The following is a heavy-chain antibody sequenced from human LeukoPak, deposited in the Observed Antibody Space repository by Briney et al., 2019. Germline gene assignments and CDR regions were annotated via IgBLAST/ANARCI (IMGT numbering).Heavy chain of an antibody. J-gene: IGHJ4*02. CDR1: GFTFNTYS. CDR3: AKGSTVTTE. Sequence: PGGPLRLSCAASGFTFNTYSMTWVRQAPGKGLEWVADVNEDGSENHYVDSVKGRFTISRDNAKNSLHLQMDSLRAEDTAVYYCAKGSTVTTEWGQGTLVTVSS. V-gene: IGHV3-7*01. CDR2: VNEDGSEN. D-gene: IGHD4-17*01.